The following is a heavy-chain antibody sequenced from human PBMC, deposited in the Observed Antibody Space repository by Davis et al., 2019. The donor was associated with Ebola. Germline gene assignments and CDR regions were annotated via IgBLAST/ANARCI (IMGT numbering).Heavy chain of an antibody. J-gene: IGHJ3*02. D-gene: IGHD3-22*01. CDR2: ISGYSGNT. CDR3: ARDYDNTGYYYGRRAFDI. V-gene: IGHV1-18*04. CDR1: GYTFSSFG. Sequence: AASVKVSCKASGYTFSSFGITWVRQAPGQGLEWMGWISGYSGNTAYAQRFQGRVTMTTDPSTSTAYMEVRGLRFDDTATYYCARDYDNTGYYYGRRAFDIWGQGTLVTVSS.